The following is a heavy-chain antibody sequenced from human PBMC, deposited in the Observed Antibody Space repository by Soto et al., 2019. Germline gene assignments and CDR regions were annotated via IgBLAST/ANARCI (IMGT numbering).Heavy chain of an antibody. CDR1: GFTFSSYS. D-gene: IGHD1-26*01. J-gene: IGHJ4*02. Sequence: EVQLVESGGGVVQPGGSLRLSCAASGFTFSSYSMNWVRQAPGKGLEWVSYIGSSSSTIYYADSVKGRFTSSRDNAKNSLYLHMNSLRDEDTAVYYCARDKGGLDYWGEGTMVTVSS. CDR2: IGSSSSTI. V-gene: IGHV3-48*02. CDR3: ARDKGGLDY.